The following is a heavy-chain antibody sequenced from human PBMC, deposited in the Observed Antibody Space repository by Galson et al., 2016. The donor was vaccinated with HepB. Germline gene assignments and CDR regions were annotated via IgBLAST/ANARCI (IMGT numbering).Heavy chain of an antibody. Sequence: SETLSLTCNVSGGSIVTTTWWSWVRQPPGKGLEWIGEVYHSGDTRYNPSLKGRVTISVDKSKNQFSMRRNYVTAADTAVYYCAAISSGHSFYYFDLWGRGTLVTVSS. J-gene: IGHJ2*01. CDR1: GGSIVTTTW. CDR3: AAISSGHSFYYFDL. V-gene: IGHV4-4*02. D-gene: IGHD3-22*01. CDR2: VYHSGDT.